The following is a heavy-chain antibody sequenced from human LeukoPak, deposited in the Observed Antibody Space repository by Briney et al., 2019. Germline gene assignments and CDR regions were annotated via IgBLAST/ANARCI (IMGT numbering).Heavy chain of an antibody. CDR3: ARETSQKGAHYMDV. CDR1: GGSISSYY. D-gene: IGHD3-16*01. V-gene: IGHV4-59*01. CDR2: IYYSGST. Sequence: PSETLSLTCTVSGGSISSYYWSWIRQPPGKGLEWIGYIYYSGSTSYKPSLKSRVTISVDTSKNQFSLKLRSVTAADTAVYYCARETSQKGAHYMDVWGKGNTVTIS. J-gene: IGHJ6*03.